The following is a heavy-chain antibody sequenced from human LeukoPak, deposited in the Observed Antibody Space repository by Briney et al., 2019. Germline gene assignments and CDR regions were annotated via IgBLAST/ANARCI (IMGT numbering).Heavy chain of an antibody. CDR1: GGSISSSSYY. CDR3: ASDPFSSGWEFDY. J-gene: IGHJ4*02. D-gene: IGHD6-19*01. V-gene: IGHV4-39*01. CDR2: ISYSGST. Sequence: SGTLSLTCTVSGGSISSSSYYWGWIRQPPGNGLEWIGSISYSGSTYYNPSLRSRVTISIDTSKKQFSLKLTSVTAADTAVYYCASDPFSSGWEFDYWGQGTLVTVSS.